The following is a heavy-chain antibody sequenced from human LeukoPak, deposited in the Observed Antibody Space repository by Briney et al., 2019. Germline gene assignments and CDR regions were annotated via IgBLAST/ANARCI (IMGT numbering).Heavy chain of an antibody. CDR3: AKDISYYENAFDI. J-gene: IGHJ3*02. CDR1: GFTFSNFG. Sequence: GGSLRLSCAASGFTFSNFGMHWVRQAPGKGLEWVAIISYDGRNKYYADSVKGRFTISRDNSKNTLHLQMNSLRAEDTAVYYCAKDISYYENAFDIWGQGTMVTVSS. V-gene: IGHV3-30*18. CDR2: ISYDGRNK. D-gene: IGHD1-26*01.